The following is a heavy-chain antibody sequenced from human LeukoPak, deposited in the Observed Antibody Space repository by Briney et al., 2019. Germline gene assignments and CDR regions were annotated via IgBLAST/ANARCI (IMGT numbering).Heavy chain of an antibody. J-gene: IGHJ4*02. V-gene: IGHV3-53*01. D-gene: IGHD6-19*01. Sequence: GGSLRLSCEVSGFTVYTNSMSWVRQVPGKGLEWVSVIYTGGTTHYADSVKGRFTISRDNSKNTLYLEMNSLRAEDAAVYFCARSPAFYDGAVVKYYFDYWGQGTLVTASS. CDR3: ARSPAFYDGAVVKYYFDY. CDR1: GFTVYTNS. CDR2: IYTGGTT.